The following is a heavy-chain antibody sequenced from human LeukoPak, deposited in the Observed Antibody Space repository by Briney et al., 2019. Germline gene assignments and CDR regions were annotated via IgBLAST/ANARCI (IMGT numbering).Heavy chain of an antibody. CDR3: AKGVLDYDYVWGSYHPLDP. CDR2: ISGSGGST. Sequence: GGSLRLSCAASGFTFSSYAMSWVRQAPGKGLEWVSAISGSGGSTYYADSVMGRFTISRDNSKNTLYLQMNSLRAEDTAVYYCAKGVLDYDYVWGSYHPLDPWGQGTLVTVSS. V-gene: IGHV3-23*01. D-gene: IGHD3-16*02. J-gene: IGHJ5*02. CDR1: GFTFSSYA.